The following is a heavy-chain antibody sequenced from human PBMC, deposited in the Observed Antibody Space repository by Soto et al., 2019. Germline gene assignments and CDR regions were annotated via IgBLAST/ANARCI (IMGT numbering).Heavy chain of an antibody. J-gene: IGHJ5*02. Sequence: WGSLRLSCAASGFTFLSFTIIFFRHSPFKGLEWVSTISSNSAYIYYTDALRGRFTISRDNAKNSLHLQMNSLRAEDTAVYYCTRDASRDSSARGWFDPWGPGTLVTVSS. V-gene: IGHV3-21*01. CDR1: GFTFLSFT. CDR2: ISSNSAYI. CDR3: TRDASRDSSARGWFDP. D-gene: IGHD6-13*01.